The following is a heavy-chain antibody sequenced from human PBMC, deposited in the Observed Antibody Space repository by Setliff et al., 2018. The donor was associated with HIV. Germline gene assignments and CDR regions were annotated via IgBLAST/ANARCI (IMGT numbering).Heavy chain of an antibody. CDR2: IYDSEST. Sequence: SETLSLTCTVSGGSISSGDYYWSWIRQPPGKGLEWIGNIYDSESTYYNPSLKSRVTISVDTSKNHFSLKLNSVTAADTAVYYCARGLMSYNFWGGRNDYHYMDVWGKGTTVTVSS. CDR3: ARGLMSYNFWGGRNDYHYMDV. J-gene: IGHJ6*03. CDR1: GGSISSGDYY. V-gene: IGHV4-30-4*08. D-gene: IGHD3-3*01.